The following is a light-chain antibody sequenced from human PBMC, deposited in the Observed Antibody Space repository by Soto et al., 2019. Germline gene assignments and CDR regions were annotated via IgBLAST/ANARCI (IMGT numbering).Light chain of an antibody. CDR3: QQRTNWPPLYT. Sequence: ENVLTQSPATLSLCPGERATLSCRARQSVSTYLAWYQQKPGQAPRLLAYDASKRATGIPARFSGSGSETDFTLTISSLESEDFAVYYCQQRTNWPPLYTFGQGTKLEIK. J-gene: IGKJ2*01. CDR2: DAS. V-gene: IGKV3-11*01. CDR1: QSVSTY.